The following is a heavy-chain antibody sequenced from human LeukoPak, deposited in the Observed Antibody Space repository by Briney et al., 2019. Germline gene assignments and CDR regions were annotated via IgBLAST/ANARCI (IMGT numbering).Heavy chain of an antibody. V-gene: IGHV3-9*01. Sequence: PGRSLRLSCAASGFTFDDYAMHWVRQAPGKGLEWVSGISYNSDTIAYADSVKGRFTISRDNAKNSLYLQMNSLRAEDTALYYCAKDYCGGDCYSGWYFDLWGRGTLVNVSS. D-gene: IGHD2-21*02. J-gene: IGHJ2*01. CDR2: ISYNSDTI. CDR3: AKDYCGGDCYSGWYFDL. CDR1: GFTFDDYA.